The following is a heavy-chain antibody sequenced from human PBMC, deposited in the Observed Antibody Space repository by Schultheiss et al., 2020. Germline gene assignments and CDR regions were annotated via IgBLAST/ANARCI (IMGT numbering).Heavy chain of an antibody. CDR1: GGSITTSRYY. Sequence: SETLSLTCSVSGGSITTSRYYWGWIRRPPGKGLEWIGTVYYRGNTYYNPSLKSRVTLSVDRSQNQFSLRLTSVTAADTAVYYCTRGDVGAYFDYWGRGTLVTVSS. CDR3: TRGDVGAYFDY. D-gene: IGHD1-26*01. J-gene: IGHJ4*02. V-gene: IGHV4-39*07. CDR2: VYYRGNT.